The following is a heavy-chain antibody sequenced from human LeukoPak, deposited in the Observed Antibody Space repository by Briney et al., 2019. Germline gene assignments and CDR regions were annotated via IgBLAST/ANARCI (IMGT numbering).Heavy chain of an antibody. V-gene: IGHV1-2*02. J-gene: IGHJ4*02. CDR1: GYTFNGYY. Sequence: ASVNVSCKASGYTFNGYYMHWVRQAPGQGLESMGWINSNSGAKNYALNFQGRVTMSRDISTNTAYMELNTLTSEDTAVYYCARGRGGATTGLDHWGQGTLVTVSS. CDR3: ARGRGGATTGLDH. D-gene: IGHD1-26*01. CDR2: INSNSGAK.